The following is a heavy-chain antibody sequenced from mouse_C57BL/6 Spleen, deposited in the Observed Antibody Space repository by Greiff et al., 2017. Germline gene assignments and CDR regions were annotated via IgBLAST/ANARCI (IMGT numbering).Heavy chain of an antibody. Sequence: QVQLQQSGPELVKPGASVKISCKASGYAFSSSWMNWVKQRPGKGLEWIGRIYPGDGDTNYNGKFKGKATLTADKSSSTAYMQLSSLTSEDSAVYFCARDHGSGAWFAYWGQGTLVTVSA. CDR1: GYAFSSSW. J-gene: IGHJ3*01. CDR3: ARDHGSGAWFAY. CDR2: IYPGDGDT. D-gene: IGHD1-1*01. V-gene: IGHV1-82*01.